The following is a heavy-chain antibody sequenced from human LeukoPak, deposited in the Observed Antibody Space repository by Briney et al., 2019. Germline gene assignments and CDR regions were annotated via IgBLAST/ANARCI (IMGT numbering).Heavy chain of an antibody. V-gene: IGHV1-69*06. CDR2: IIPISGTG. J-gene: IGHJ3*02. Sequence: SVKVSCKAFGGTFNSFAISWVRQAPGQGLEWMGGIIPISGTGNYAQTFQGRVTITADISTRTAYMELSSLRSEDTAVYYCAREAPSETTMVSAFDIWGQGTIVTVSS. D-gene: IGHD5-18*01. CDR3: AREAPSETTMVSAFDI. CDR1: GGTFNSFA.